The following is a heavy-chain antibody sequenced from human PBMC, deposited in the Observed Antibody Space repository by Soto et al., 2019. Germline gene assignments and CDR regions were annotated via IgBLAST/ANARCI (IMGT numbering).Heavy chain of an antibody. V-gene: IGHV2-26*01. CDR1: GFSLSNARMG. J-gene: IGHJ5*02. CDR3: ARAYGSSPRINWFDP. D-gene: IGHD3-10*01. Sequence: QVTLKESGPVLMKPTETLTLTCTVSGFSLSNARMGVSWIRQPPGKALEWLAHIFSNDEKSYSTSLKSRLTISKDTSKSQVVLTMTNMDPVDTATYYCARAYGSSPRINWFDPWGQGTLVTVSS. CDR2: IFSNDEK.